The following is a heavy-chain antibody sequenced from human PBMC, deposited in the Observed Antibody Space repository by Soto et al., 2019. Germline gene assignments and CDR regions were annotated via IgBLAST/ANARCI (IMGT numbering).Heavy chain of an antibody. D-gene: IGHD5-12*01. CDR1: GGTFSSYA. V-gene: IGHV1-69*12. J-gene: IGHJ6*02. CDR2: IIPIFGTA. Sequence: QVQLVQSGAEVKKPGSSVKVSCKASGGTFSSYAISWVRQAPGQGLEWMGGIIPIFGTANYAQKFQGRVTIPADESTSTAYMELSSLRSEDTAVYYWAKKESGYDDYYYCGMDVWGQGTTVTVSS. CDR3: AKKESGYDDYYYCGMDV.